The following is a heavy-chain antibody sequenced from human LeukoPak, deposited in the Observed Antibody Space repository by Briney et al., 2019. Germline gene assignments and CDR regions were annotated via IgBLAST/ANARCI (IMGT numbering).Heavy chain of an antibody. CDR1: GFTFSSSD. V-gene: IGHV3-13*01. CDR2: IGPAGDT. J-gene: IGHJ5*01. CDR3: ARAVPARRGENWFDS. Sequence: GGSLRLSCAASGFTFSSSDMHWVRQATGKGLEWVSAIGPAGDTYYPGSVKGRFTISRENARNSLYLQMNSLRAGDTAVYYCARAVPARRGENWFDSWGQGTLVTVSS. D-gene: IGHD2-2*01.